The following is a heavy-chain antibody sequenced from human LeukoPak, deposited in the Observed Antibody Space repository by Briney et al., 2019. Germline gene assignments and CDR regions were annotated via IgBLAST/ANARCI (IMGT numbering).Heavy chain of an antibody. Sequence: SETLSLTCTVSGGSISSYYWSWIRQPPGKGLEWIGYIYYSGSTNYNPSLKSRVTISVDTSKNQFSLKLSSETAADTAVYYCARRVGNFDYWGQGTLVTVSS. CDR3: ARRVGNFDY. J-gene: IGHJ4*02. CDR1: GGSISSYY. D-gene: IGHD2-15*01. V-gene: IGHV4-59*01. CDR2: IYYSGST.